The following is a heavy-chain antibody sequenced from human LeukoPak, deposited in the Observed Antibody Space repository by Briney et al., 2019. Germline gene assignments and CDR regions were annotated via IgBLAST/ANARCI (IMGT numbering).Heavy chain of an antibody. CDR3: ARGGQLWPTLYYYYGMDV. J-gene: IGHJ6*02. D-gene: IGHD5-18*01. Sequence: ASVKVSCKASGYTFTSYGISWVRQAPGQGLEWMGWISAYNGNTNYAQKLQGRVTMTTDTSTSTAYMELRSLRSDDTAVYYCARGGQLWPTLYYYYGMDVWGQGTTVTVSS. CDR1: GYTFTSYG. CDR2: ISAYNGNT. V-gene: IGHV1-18*04.